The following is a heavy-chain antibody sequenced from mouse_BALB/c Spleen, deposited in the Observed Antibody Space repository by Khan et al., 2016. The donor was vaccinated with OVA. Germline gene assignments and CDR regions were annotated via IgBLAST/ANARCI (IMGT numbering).Heavy chain of an antibody. CDR1: GFSLSNYG. J-gene: IGHJ3*01. Sequence: QVQLKQSGPGLVAPSQTLSITCTVSGFSLSNYGVHWVRQPPGKGLEWLGVIWAGGSTNHNSALMSRLSIRKDDSQSQVFFKMNSLQTDDTAMYYCASAFYNGAWFAYWGQGTLVTVSA. CDR3: ASAFYNGAWFAY. D-gene: IGHD1-3*01. V-gene: IGHV2-9*02. CDR2: IWAGGST.